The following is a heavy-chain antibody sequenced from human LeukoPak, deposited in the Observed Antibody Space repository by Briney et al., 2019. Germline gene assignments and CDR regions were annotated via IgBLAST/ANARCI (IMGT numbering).Heavy chain of an antibody. V-gene: IGHV3-23*01. CDR2: ISGSGGST. CDR3: AKDGGYSKYDNYHFDY. Sequence: PGGSLRLSCAASGFTFRNYAMSWVRQAPGKGLEWVSTISGSGGSTYYADSVKGRFTISRDNSKNTLFLQMDSLRAEDTAIYYCAKDGGYSKYDNYHFDYWGQGTLVTVSS. J-gene: IGHJ4*02. CDR1: GFTFRNYA. D-gene: IGHD5-12*01.